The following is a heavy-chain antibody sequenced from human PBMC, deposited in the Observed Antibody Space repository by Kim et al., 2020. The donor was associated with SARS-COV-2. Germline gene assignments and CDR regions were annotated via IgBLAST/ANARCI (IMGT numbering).Heavy chain of an antibody. CDR1: GFTFSTYG. J-gene: IGHJ4*02. V-gene: IGHV3-23*01. CDR2: ISGSGGTT. CDR3: AKGGTYHGSGSYFPFDY. Sequence: GGSLRLSCAASGFTFSTYGMSWVRQAPGKGQEWVSSISGSGGTTYYADSVKGRFTISRDNSKNTLYLQMNSLRVEDTAVYYCAKGGTYHGSGSYFPFDYWGQGTLVTVSS. D-gene: IGHD3-10*01.